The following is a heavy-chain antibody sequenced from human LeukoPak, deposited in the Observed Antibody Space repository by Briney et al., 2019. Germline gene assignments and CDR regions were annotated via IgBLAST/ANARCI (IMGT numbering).Heavy chain of an antibody. Sequence: SGTLSLTCAVSGGSISSNNWWGWVRQPPGKGLEWIGEIYHSGSPNYNPSLKSRVTISVDKSRNHFSLNLSSVTAADTAVYYCANQDCSSTSCYFAWFDPWGQGTLVTVSS. CDR2: IYHSGSP. V-gene: IGHV4-4*02. D-gene: IGHD2-2*01. CDR3: ANQDCSSTSCYFAWFDP. CDR1: GGSISSNNW. J-gene: IGHJ5*02.